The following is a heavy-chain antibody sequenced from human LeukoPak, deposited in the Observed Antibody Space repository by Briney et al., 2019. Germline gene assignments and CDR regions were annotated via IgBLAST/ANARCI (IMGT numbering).Heavy chain of an antibody. D-gene: IGHD3-22*01. V-gene: IGHV4-39*01. Sequence: SETLSLTCTVSGGSISSSSYYWGWIRQPPGKGLEWIGSIYYSGSTYYNPSLKSRVTISVDTSKSQFSLKLSSVTAADTAVYYCARRRYYYDSSGYGDPFDYWGQGTLVTVSS. CDR2: IYYSGST. J-gene: IGHJ4*02. CDR1: GGSISSSSYY. CDR3: ARRRYYYDSSGYGDPFDY.